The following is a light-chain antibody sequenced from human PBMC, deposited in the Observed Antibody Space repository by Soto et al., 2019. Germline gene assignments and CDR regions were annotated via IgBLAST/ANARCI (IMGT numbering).Light chain of an antibody. CDR1: QSVSTSY. J-gene: IGKJ3*01. CDR3: QQYGSSSFP. V-gene: IGKV3-20*01. Sequence: EIVLTQSPGTLSLSPGESATLSCRASQSVSTSYLAWDQQKPGQAPRLLIYGASSRATGIPDRFSGSGSGTDFTRTISRLEPEDFAVYYCQQYGSSSFPFGPGTNVDIK. CDR2: GAS.